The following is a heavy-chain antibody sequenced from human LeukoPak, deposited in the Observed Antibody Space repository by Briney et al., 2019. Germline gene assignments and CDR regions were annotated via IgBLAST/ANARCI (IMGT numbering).Heavy chain of an antibody. CDR2: ISAYNGNT. Sequence: ASVKVSCKASGYTFTSYAMNWVRQAPGQGLEWMGWISAYNGNTNYAQKLQGRVTMTTDTSTSTAYMELRSLRSDDTAVYYCARDPPYSSGWYEGTLRDYWGQGTLVTVSS. CDR1: GYTFTSYA. J-gene: IGHJ4*02. V-gene: IGHV1-18*01. D-gene: IGHD6-19*01. CDR3: ARDPPYSSGWYEGTLRDY.